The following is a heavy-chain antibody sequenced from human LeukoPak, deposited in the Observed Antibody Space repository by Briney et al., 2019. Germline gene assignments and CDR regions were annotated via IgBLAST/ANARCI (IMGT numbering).Heavy chain of an antibody. CDR2: ISGSGGST. J-gene: IGHJ4*02. D-gene: IGHD3-9*01. V-gene: IGHV3-23*01. CDR3: AKVPDYDILTGSFDY. CDR1: GFTFSSYA. Sequence: SGGSLRLSCAASGFTFSSYAMSWVRQAPGKGLEWVSAISGSGGSTYYADSVKGRFTISRDNSKNTLYLQMNGLRAEDTAVYYCAKVPDYDILTGSFDYWGQGTLVTVSS.